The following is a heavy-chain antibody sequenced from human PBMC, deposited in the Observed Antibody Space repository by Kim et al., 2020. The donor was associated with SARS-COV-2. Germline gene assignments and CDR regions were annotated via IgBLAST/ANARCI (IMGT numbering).Heavy chain of an antibody. D-gene: IGHD4-17*01. CDR3: TRLDDYGDYPYYYYGMDV. Sequence: GGSLRLSCTASGFTFGDYAMSWFRQAPGKGLEWVGFIRSKAYGGTTEYAASVKGRFTISRDDSKSIAYLQMNSLKTEDTAVCYCTRLDDYGDYPYYYYGMDVWGQGTTVTVSS. CDR2: IRSKAYGGTT. V-gene: IGHV3-49*03. CDR1: GFTFGDYA. J-gene: IGHJ6*02.